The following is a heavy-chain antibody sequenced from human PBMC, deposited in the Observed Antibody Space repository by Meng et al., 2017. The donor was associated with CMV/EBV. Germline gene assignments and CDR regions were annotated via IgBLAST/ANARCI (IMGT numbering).Heavy chain of an antibody. CDR3: ARDDDSSGYSYYYYYGMDV. CDR2: ISSSSSTI. CDR1: GFTFDDYA. J-gene: IGHJ6*02. Sequence: GESLKISCAASGFTFDDYAMNWVRQAPGKGLEWVSYISSSSSTIYYADSVKGRFTISRDNAKNSLYLQMNSLRAEDTAVYYCARDDDSSGYSYYYYYGMDVWGQGTTVTVSS. D-gene: IGHD3-22*01. V-gene: IGHV3-48*04.